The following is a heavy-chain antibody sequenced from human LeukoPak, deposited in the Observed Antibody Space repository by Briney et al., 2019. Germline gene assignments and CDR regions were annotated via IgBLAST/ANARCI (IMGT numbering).Heavy chain of an antibody. CDR1: GFSLTTTGMR. D-gene: IGHD3-22*01. CDR3: ARGSGYSRFDY. Sequence: SGPTLVNPTQTLTLTCTFSGFSLTTTGMRVMWIRQPPGKALEWLARIDWDDDKFYSASLKTRLTISKYTYKNQVVLTMTNMDPVDTATYYCARGSGYSRFDYWGQGTLVTVSS. V-gene: IGHV2-70*04. J-gene: IGHJ4*02. CDR2: IDWDDDK.